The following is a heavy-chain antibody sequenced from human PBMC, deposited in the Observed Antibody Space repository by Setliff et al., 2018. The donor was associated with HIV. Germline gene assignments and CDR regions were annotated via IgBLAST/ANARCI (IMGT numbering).Heavy chain of an antibody. CDR3: ARGKGRFVY. J-gene: IGHJ4*02. V-gene: IGHV4-34*01. CDR2: INHRGIA. CDR1: GGSFSGYY. Sequence: SETLSLTCAVYGGSFSGYYWTWIRQSPSGLEWIGEINHRGIANSSPSLKSRVTISIDTSKNQFSLRLSSVTAADTAVYYCARGKGRFVYWGQGTLVTVSS.